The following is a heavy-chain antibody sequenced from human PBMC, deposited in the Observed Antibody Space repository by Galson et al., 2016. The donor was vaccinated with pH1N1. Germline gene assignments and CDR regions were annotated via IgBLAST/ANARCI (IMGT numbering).Heavy chain of an antibody. CDR1: GFTFSNTW. V-gene: IGHV3-15*01. J-gene: IGHJ3*01. CDR2: IKSKSHGGAT. Sequence: SLRLSCAASGFTFSNTWMHWVRQAPGKGLEWVGRIKSKSHGGATDYAAPVQGRFTISRDDSENTLYLQMNSLKTEDTALSYCFGWHDAAWGTGNTFEVWGKGTMVGFSP. D-gene: IGHD1-14*01. CDR3: FGWHDAAWGTGNTFEV.